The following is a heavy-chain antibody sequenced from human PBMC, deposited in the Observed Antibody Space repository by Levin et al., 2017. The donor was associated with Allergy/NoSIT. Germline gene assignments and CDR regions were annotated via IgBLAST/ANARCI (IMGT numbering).Heavy chain of an antibody. D-gene: IGHD2/OR15-2a*01. J-gene: IGHJ3*02. CDR2: ISSSSSSI. Sequence: LSLTCVASGVAFSSYSMNWVRQAPGKGLEWISYISSSSSSIDYADSVKGRFTISRDNAKNSLFLQMNSLRDEDTAVYFCAGMKRNIRQAVGIWGQGTMVTVSS. CDR1: GVAFSSYS. CDR3: AGMKRNIRQAVGI. V-gene: IGHV3-48*02.